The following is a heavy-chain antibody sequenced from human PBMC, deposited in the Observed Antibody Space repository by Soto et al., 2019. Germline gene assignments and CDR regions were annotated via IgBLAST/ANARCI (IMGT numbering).Heavy chain of an antibody. CDR1: GCSFTSYW. J-gene: IGHJ6*02. CDR2: IYPGDSDT. D-gene: IGHD6-13*01. CDR3: ARDGVAAACIDIDNYSYGMHV. Sequence: PGESLKISYKGSGCSFTSYWIGWVRQMPGKGLEWMGIIYPGDSDTRYSPSFQGQVTISADKSISTAYLQWSSLKASDTAMYYCARDGVAAACIDIDNYSYGMHVSFRGPTGTL. V-gene: IGHV5-51*01.